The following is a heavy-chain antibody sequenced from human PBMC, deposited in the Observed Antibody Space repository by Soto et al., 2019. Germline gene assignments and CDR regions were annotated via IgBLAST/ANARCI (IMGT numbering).Heavy chain of an antibody. CDR3: ARDRQQINWFDS. V-gene: IGHV1-3*01. CDR2: INAGNGNT. CDR1: GYTFTSYA. J-gene: IGHJ5*01. D-gene: IGHD6-13*01. Sequence: GASVKVSCKASGYTFTSYAMHWVRQAPGQRLEWMGWINAGNGNTKYSQKFQGRVTITRDTSASTAYMELSSLRSEDTAVYYCARDRQQINWFDSWGQGNLVTVYS.